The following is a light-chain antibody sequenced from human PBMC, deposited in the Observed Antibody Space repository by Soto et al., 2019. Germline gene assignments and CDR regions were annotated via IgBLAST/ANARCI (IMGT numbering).Light chain of an antibody. J-gene: IGLJ2*01. V-gene: IGLV2-8*01. CDR2: EVT. CDR1: SSDVGGHNF. Sequence: QSALTQPPSASGSPGHSVTISCTGTSSDVGGHNFVSWYQQHPGKAPKLMIYEVTKRPSGVPDRFSGSNSGNTASLTVSGLQAEDEADYYCSSYVDGDNVVFGGGTKLTVL. CDR3: SSYVDGDNVV.